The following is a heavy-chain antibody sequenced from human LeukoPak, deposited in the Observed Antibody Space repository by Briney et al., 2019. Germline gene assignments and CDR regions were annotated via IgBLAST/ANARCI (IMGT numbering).Heavy chain of an antibody. Sequence: SETLSLTCTVSGGSISGYYWSWIRQPPGKGLGWIAYIYYSGSTNYNPSLKGRVTISVDTSKNQFSLKLSSVTAADTAVYYCARVITGRLDYWGQGTLVTVSS. V-gene: IGHV4-59*01. D-gene: IGHD1-20*01. CDR3: ARVITGRLDY. CDR2: IYYSGST. J-gene: IGHJ4*02. CDR1: GGSISGYY.